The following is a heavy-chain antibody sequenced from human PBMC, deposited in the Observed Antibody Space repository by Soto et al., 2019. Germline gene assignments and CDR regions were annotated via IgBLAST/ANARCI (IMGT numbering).Heavy chain of an antibody. CDR3: ASSPVRTIFGVVIPPV. Sequence: SETLSLTCTVSGGSISSYYWSWIRQPPGKGLEWIGYIYYSGSTNYNPSLKSRVTISVDTSKNQFSLKLSSVTAADTAVYYCASSPVRTIFGVVIPPVWGQGTLVTVSS. D-gene: IGHD3-3*01. CDR2: IYYSGST. CDR1: GGSISSYY. V-gene: IGHV4-59*01. J-gene: IGHJ4*02.